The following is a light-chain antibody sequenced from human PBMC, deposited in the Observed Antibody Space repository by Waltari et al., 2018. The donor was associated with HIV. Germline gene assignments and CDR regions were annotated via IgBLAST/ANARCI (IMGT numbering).Light chain of an antibody. V-gene: IGLV2-8*01. Sequence: QSALTQPPSASVSPAQAVTIPCTGTSSEASGFDYLAWYHQQPPTAPKPILYEINSRPSGAPDRFSGSKAGTTASLAVSGLQPEDEGDYYCSSYEDANDVVFGGGTKLTVL. CDR2: EIN. J-gene: IGLJ2*01. CDR3: SSYEDANDVV. CDR1: SSEASGFDY.